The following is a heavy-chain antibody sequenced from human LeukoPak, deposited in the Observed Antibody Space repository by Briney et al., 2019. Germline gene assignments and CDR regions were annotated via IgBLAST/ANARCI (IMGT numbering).Heavy chain of an antibody. CDR1: GFTFSNYA. V-gene: IGHV3-30*01. CDR3: ARDSTYYYNSGSSGPHYFDN. Sequence: GKSLRLSCAASGFTFSNYAMHWVRQAPGKGLEWVSLISSGGTYEYYADSVKGRFTISRDNSKNTLYLQLNSLRAEDTAVYYCARDSTYYYNSGSSGPHYFDNWGQGTLVTVSS. D-gene: IGHD3-10*01. J-gene: IGHJ4*02. CDR2: ISSGGTYE.